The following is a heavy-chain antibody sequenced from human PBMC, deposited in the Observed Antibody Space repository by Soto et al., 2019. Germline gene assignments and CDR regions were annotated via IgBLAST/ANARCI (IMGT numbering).Heavy chain of an antibody. J-gene: IGHJ4*02. V-gene: IGHV4-59*01. CDR3: ARSVAVPGAHIDY. D-gene: IGHD6-19*01. Sequence: QVQLQESGPGLVKPSETLSLTCSVTGGYISGYYWSWIRQSRGKGLAWLGYVYYTGRTNYSTSLRSRVSISVDTSKNDYSLRLSSVTAADTAVYFCARSVAVPGAHIDYWGQGTQVTVSS. CDR2: VYYTGRT. CDR1: GGYISGYY.